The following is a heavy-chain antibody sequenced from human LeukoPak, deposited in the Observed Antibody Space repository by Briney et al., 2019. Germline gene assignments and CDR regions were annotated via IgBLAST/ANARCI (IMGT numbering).Heavy chain of an antibody. CDR1: GFTFITYS. CDR3: AKAPVTTCRGAYCYPFDY. Sequence: QPGGSLRLSCAASGFTFITYSMNWVRQAPGKGLEWVSAISDSGNTYHADSVKGRFTISRDSSKNTLFLQMNRLRPEDAAVYYCAKAPVTTCRGAYCYPFDYWGQGTLVTVSS. CDR2: ISDSGNT. D-gene: IGHD2-21*01. V-gene: IGHV3-23*01. J-gene: IGHJ4*02.